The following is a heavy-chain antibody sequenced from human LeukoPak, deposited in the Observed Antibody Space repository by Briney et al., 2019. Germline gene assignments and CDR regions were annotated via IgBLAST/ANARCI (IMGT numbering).Heavy chain of an antibody. Sequence: PGGSLRLSCAASGFTFSSYWMHWVRQAPGKGLVWVSRINTDGSSTSYADSVKGRFTISRDNAKNTLYLQMNSLRAEDMAVYYCARVGTVTTLGYFDLWGRGTLVTVSS. V-gene: IGHV3-74*01. J-gene: IGHJ2*01. CDR1: GFTFSSYW. CDR3: ARVGTVTTLGYFDL. D-gene: IGHD4-11*01. CDR2: INTDGSST.